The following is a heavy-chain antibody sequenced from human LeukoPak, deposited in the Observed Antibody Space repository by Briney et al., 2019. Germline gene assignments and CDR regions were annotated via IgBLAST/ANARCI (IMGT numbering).Heavy chain of an antibody. D-gene: IGHD3-22*01. CDR2: ISVFGGST. CDR1: GFTFSSYA. CDR3: AKDLGKTYYYDSSGSYFDY. J-gene: IGHJ4*02. Sequence: QPGGPLSLSCAASGFTFSSYAMSWVRQAPGKGLEWVSAISVFGGSTYYADSVKGRFTISRDNSKNTLYLQMNSLRAEDTAVYYCAKDLGKTYYYDSSGSYFDYWGQGTLVTVSS. V-gene: IGHV3-23*01.